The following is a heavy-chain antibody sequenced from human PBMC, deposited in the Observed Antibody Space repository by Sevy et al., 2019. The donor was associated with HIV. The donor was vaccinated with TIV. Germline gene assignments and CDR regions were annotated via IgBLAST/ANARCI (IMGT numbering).Heavy chain of an antibody. J-gene: IGHJ4*02. V-gene: IGHV5-51*01. CDR1: GYSFTSHW. CDR2: IYPDDSDT. Sequence: GESLKISCRGSGYSFTSHWIGWVRHMPGKGLEWMGIIYPDDSDTRYSPSFQGQVTFSAAKSISTAYLQWSSLKASDTAMYYCATARSGYLDSSCYYIYWGQGTLVTVSS. CDR3: ATARSGYLDSSCYYIY. D-gene: IGHD3-22*01.